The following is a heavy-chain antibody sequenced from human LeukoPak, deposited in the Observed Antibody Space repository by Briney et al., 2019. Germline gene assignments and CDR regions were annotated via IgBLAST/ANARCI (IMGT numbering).Heavy chain of an antibody. CDR1: GFTFSSYP. V-gene: IGHV3-30*04. CDR2: IAHDAKIK. Sequence: GGSLRLSCAASGFTFSSYPMHWVRQAPGKGLEWVAVIAHDAKIKVYADSVKGRFTISRDDSKNTLYLQMNSLRTEDTAVYYCARDPVVGYGDYLDYWGQGTLVTVSS. J-gene: IGHJ4*02. D-gene: IGHD4-17*01. CDR3: ARDPVVGYGDYLDY.